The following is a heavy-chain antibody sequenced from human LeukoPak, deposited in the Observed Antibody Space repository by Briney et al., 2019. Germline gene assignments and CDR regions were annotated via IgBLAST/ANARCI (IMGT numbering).Heavy chain of an antibody. CDR1: GFTFSSYA. J-gene: IGHJ2*01. D-gene: IGHD6-13*01. CDR3: AKYSSSWYGNWYFDL. Sequence: AGGSLRLSCAASGFTFSSYAMSWVRQAPGKGLEWVSAISGSGGSTYYADSAKGRFTISRDNSKNTLYLQMNSLRAEDTAVYYCAKYSSSWYGNWYFDLWGRGTPVTVSS. CDR2: ISGSGGST. V-gene: IGHV3-23*01.